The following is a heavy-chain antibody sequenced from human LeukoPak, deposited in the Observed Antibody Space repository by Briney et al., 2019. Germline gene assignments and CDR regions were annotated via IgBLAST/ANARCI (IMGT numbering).Heavy chain of an antibody. CDR1: GDSVSSNSAA. CDR3: ARDSSAMFDY. J-gene: IGHJ4*02. Sequence: SQTLSLTCAISGDSVSSNSAAWNWIRQSPSRGLEWLGRTYYRSRWYSDYAISVKGRITINPDTSKNQFSLQLNSMTPEDTAVYYCARDSSAMFDYWGQGTLVTVSS. D-gene: IGHD2-2*01. V-gene: IGHV6-1*01. CDR2: TYYRSRWYS.